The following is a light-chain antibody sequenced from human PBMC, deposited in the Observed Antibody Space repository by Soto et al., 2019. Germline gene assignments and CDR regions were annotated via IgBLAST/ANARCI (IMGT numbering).Light chain of an antibody. CDR1: QTISSY. CDR3: QQYNSHWT. J-gene: IGKJ1*01. V-gene: IGKV1-5*01. CDR2: DAS. Sequence: EIQMTQSPSSLSASVGGRVPISRRASQTISSYLNWYQQKPGKAPKLLIYDASSLESGVPSRFTGSGSGTEFTLTISSLQPEDFATYYCQQYNSHWTSGRGTKVDI.